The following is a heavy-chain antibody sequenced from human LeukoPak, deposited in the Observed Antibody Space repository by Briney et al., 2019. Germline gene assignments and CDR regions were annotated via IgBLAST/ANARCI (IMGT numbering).Heavy chain of an antibody. J-gene: IGHJ4*02. Sequence: GGSLRLSCAASGFTFSSYAMSWVRQAPGKGLEWVSGISGRGDRTHDADSVKGRFTISRDNSKNTVYLQVNSLRADDTAVYYCAKERSSGWPFDYWGQGTLVTVSS. CDR3: AKERSSGWPFDY. V-gene: IGHV3-23*01. D-gene: IGHD6-19*01. CDR2: ISGRGDRT. CDR1: GFTFSSYA.